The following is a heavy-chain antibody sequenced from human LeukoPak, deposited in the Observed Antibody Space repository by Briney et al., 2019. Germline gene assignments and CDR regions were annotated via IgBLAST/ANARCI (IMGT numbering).Heavy chain of an antibody. D-gene: IGHD6-13*01. J-gene: IGHJ4*02. CDR1: GGSISSGGYY. CDR3: ARDRFGIAAAGT. Sequence: SETLSLTCTVSGGSISSGGYYWSWIRQHPGKGLGWIGYIYYSGSTYYNPSLKSRVTISVDTSKNQFSLKLSSVTAADTAVYYCARDRFGIAAAGTWGQGTLVTVSS. CDR2: IYYSGST. V-gene: IGHV4-31*03.